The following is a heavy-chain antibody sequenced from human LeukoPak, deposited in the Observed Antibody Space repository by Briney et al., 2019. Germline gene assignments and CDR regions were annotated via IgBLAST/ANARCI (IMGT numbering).Heavy chain of an antibody. J-gene: IGHJ4*02. CDR2: ISYDGSNK. Sequence: PGGSLRLSCAASGFTFSTYAMHWVRQAPGKGLEWVAVISYDGSNKYYADSVKGRFTISRDNSKNTLYLQMHSLRAEDTAVYFCAKDRLNAGWNEFDYWGQGTLVTVSS. D-gene: IGHD6-19*01. V-gene: IGHV3-30*18. CDR3: AKDRLNAGWNEFDY. CDR1: GFTFSTYA.